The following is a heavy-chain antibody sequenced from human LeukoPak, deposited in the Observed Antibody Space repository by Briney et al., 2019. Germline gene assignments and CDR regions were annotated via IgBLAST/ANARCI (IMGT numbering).Heavy chain of an antibody. CDR1: GFTFSSYW. CDR3: ARGRIPAAIVLFGY. D-gene: IGHD2-2*02. CDR2: IKQGGSEK. Sequence: GGSLRLSCAASGFTFSSYWMSWVRQAPGKGLECLANIKQGGSEKYYVDSVKGQFTISRDKDKNPLYLEMNSLRGEDRAVYYYARGRIPAAIVLFGYWGQGTLVTVSS. V-gene: IGHV3-7*01. J-gene: IGHJ4*02.